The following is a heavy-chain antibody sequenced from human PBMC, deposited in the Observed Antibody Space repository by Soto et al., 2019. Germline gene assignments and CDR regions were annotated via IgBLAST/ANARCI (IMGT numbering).Heavy chain of an antibody. CDR3: AKVTTGSVVVVAASWGYYYYGMDV. CDR2: ISGSGGST. CDR1: GFTFSSYA. Sequence: GGSLRLSCAASGFTFSSYAMSWVRQAPGKGLEWVSAISGSGGSTYYADSVKGRFTISRDNSKNTLYLQMNSLRAEDTAVYYCAKVTTGSVVVVAASWGYYYYGMDVWGQGTTVTVPS. V-gene: IGHV3-23*01. J-gene: IGHJ6*02. D-gene: IGHD2-15*01.